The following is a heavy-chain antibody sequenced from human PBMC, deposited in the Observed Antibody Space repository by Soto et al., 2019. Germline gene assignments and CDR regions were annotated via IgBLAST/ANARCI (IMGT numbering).Heavy chain of an antibody. CDR1: GFSLSSTRVA. Sequence: QITLKESGPTLVKPTQTLTLTCTFSGFSLSSTRVAVGWIRQPPGKALEWLALIYWDDDKRYSPFLKSRLTSTKDTSKHQVVLTMTKMDPVDTATYYCAHSVVAGLGYYFDYWGQGTLVTVSS. CDR3: AHSVVAGLGYYFDY. CDR2: IYWDDDK. V-gene: IGHV2-5*02. J-gene: IGHJ4*02. D-gene: IGHD6-19*01.